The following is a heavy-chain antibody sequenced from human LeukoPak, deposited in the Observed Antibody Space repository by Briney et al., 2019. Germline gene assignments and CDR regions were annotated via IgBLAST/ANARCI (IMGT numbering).Heavy chain of an antibody. CDR3: AKDHYGSGSYPPYYYYYGMDV. V-gene: IGHV3-23*01. D-gene: IGHD3-10*01. J-gene: IGHJ6*02. CDR1: GFTVSNYY. CDR2: ISGSGGST. Sequence: GGSLRLSCAASGFTVSNYYMSWVRQAPGKGLEWVSAISGSGGSTYYADSVKGRFTISRDNSKNTLYLQMNSLRAEDTAVYYCAKDHYGSGSYPPYYYYYGMDVWGQGTTVTVSS.